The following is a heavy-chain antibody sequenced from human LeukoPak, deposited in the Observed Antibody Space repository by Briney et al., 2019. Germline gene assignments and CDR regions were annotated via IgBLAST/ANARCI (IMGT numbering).Heavy chain of an antibody. CDR2: ISNNGGYT. V-gene: IGHV3-23*01. CDR1: GFTFSSSA. J-gene: IGHJ3*02. CDR3: AKRTGYYIGSAFDI. Sequence: PGGSLRLSCAASGFTFSSSAMSWVRQAPGKGLEWVSAISNNGGYTYYADSVQGRFTISRDNSKSTLCLQMNSLRAEDTAVYYCAKRTGYYIGSAFDIWGQGTMVTVSS. D-gene: IGHD3/OR15-3a*01.